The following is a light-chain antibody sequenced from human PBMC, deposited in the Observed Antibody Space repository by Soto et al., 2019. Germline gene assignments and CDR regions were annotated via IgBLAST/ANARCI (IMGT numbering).Light chain of an antibody. Sequence: EIVLTQSPATLSLSPGERATLSCRASQSVSSYVAWYQQKPGQAPRLRIYDASNRATGIPARFSGSGSGTDFTRPISSLEPEDFAVYYCQQRSNWPPTTFGQGQRLQIK. CDR3: QQRSNWPPTT. V-gene: IGKV3-11*01. CDR2: DAS. J-gene: IGKJ5*01. CDR1: QSVSSY.